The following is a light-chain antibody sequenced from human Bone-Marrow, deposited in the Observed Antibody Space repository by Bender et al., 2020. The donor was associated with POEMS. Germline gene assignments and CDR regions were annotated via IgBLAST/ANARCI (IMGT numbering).Light chain of an antibody. J-gene: IGLJ2*01. Sequence: QSALTQPASVSGSPGQSITISCTGTSSDVGSYNLVSWYQQHPGKAPKLMIYEGSKRPPGVSNRFSGTKSGNTASLTIAELQSEDEADYYCCSYAGSSTFVVFGGGTKLTVL. CDR3: CSYAGSSTFVV. CDR1: SSDVGSYNL. CDR2: EGS. V-gene: IGLV2-23*01.